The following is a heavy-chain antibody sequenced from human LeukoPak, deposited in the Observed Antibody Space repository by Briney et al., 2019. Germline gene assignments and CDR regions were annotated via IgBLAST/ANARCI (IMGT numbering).Heavy chain of an antibody. CDR2: INPSGGST. D-gene: IGHD6-19*01. Sequence: GTSGKVSCKPAGGTFTTYYMHWVAQAPRHGGRWRGVINPSGGSTSYAQKFQGRVTMTRATSTSTVYMELSSLRSEDTAVYSCATVSPPLYSSGWYHASRAFDIWGQGTMVTVSS. J-gene: IGHJ3*02. CDR3: ATVSPPLYSSGWYHASRAFDI. CDR1: GGTFTTYY. V-gene: IGHV1-46*01.